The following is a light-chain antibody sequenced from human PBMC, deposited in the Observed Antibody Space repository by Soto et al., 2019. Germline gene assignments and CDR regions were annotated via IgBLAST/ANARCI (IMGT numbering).Light chain of an antibody. Sequence: QTVATQPPSVSGAPGQTVTISCTGASSNIGAHYDVHWYQQLPGSAPKVLIYGNNNRPSGVPDRFSGSKSGSSASLAITGLQAEDEAAYYCQSFDTNLSVIFGGGTKLTVL. CDR3: QSFDTNLSVI. CDR1: SSNIGAHYD. J-gene: IGLJ2*01. CDR2: GNN. V-gene: IGLV1-40*01.